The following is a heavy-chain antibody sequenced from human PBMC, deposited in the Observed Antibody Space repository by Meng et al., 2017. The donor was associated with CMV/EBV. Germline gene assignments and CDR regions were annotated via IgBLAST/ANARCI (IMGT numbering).Heavy chain of an antibody. CDR2: IIPIFGTA. Sequence: QVQLGRSGAEGKKAGFSVKVPCKASGGTFRSYAISWVRQAPGQGLEWMGGIIPIFGTANYAQKFQGRVTITADESTSTAYMELSSLRSEDTAVYYCAREVDDYGDGWYFDLWGRGTLVTVSS. D-gene: IGHD4-17*01. V-gene: IGHV1-69*01. CDR1: GGTFRSYA. CDR3: AREVDDYGDGWYFDL. J-gene: IGHJ2*01.